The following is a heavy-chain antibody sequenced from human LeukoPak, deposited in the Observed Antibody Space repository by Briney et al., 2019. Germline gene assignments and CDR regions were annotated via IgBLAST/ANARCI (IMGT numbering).Heavy chain of an antibody. D-gene: IGHD1-14*01. CDR1: GFTFSSYS. Sequence: GGSLRLSCAASGFTFSSYSMNWVRQAPGKGLEWVSYISSSSSTIYYADSVKGRFTISRDNAKNSLYLQMNSLRAEDTAVYYCAKAPGTAYPDYWGQGTLVTVSS. CDR2: ISSSSSTI. V-gene: IGHV3-48*01. CDR3: AKAPGTAYPDY. J-gene: IGHJ4*02.